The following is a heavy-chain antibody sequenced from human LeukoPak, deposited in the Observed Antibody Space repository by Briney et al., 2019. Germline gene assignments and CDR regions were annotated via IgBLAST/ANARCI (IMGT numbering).Heavy chain of an antibody. J-gene: IGHJ4*02. CDR3: ARGPNRYCSGGSCYPLDY. Sequence: GGSLRLSCAASGFTFSSYSMNWVRQAPGKGLEWVSSISSSSSYIYYAHSVRGRFTISRDNDKNSLYLQMNSLRAEDTAVYYCARGPNRYCSGGSCYPLDYWGQGTLVTVSS. D-gene: IGHD2-15*01. V-gene: IGHV3-21*01. CDR1: GFTFSSYS. CDR2: ISSSSSYI.